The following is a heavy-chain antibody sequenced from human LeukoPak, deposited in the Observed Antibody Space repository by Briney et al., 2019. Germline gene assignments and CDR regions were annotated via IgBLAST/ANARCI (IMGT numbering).Heavy chain of an antibody. J-gene: IGHJ4*02. CDR2: ISYDGSNK. Sequence: PGGSLRLSCAASGFTFSSYAMHWVRQAPGKGLEWVAVISYDGSNKYYADSVKGRFTISRDNSKNTLYLQMNSLRAEDTAVYYCAKGYCSGGTCHSPFDFWGQGTLVTVSS. D-gene: IGHD2-15*01. CDR3: AKGYCSGGTCHSPFDF. V-gene: IGHV3-30-3*01. CDR1: GFTFSSYA.